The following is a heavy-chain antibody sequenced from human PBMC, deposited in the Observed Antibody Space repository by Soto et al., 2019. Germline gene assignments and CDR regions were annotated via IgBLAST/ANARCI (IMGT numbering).Heavy chain of an antibody. D-gene: IGHD4-17*01. J-gene: IGHJ6*02. V-gene: IGHV1-3*01. CDR3: ARDRAMDYGRALMDV. Sequence: GASVKVSCKASGYTFTSYAMHWVRQAPGQRLEWMGWINAGNGNTKYSQKFQGRVTITGDTSASTAYMELSSLRSEDTAVYYCARDRAMDYGRALMDVWGQGTTVTVSS. CDR1: GYTFTSYA. CDR2: INAGNGNT.